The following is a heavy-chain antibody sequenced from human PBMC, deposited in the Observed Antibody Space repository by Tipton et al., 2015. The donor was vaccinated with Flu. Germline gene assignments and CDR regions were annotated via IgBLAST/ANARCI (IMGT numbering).Heavy chain of an antibody. CDR3: TRHANYGSGSPYYFDH. D-gene: IGHD3-10*01. Sequence: TLSLTCDVSGYFISSGYYWGWIRQPPGKGLEWIGSIFHSGDTLYNPSLKRPVTVSVDTLKNQFSLKVTSVTAADTALYYCTRHANYGSGSPYYFDHWGQGSLVTVSS. V-gene: IGHV4-38-2*01. J-gene: IGHJ4*02. CDR2: IFHSGDT. CDR1: GYFISSGYY.